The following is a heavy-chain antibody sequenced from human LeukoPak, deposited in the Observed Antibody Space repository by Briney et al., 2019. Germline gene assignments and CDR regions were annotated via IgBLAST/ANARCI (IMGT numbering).Heavy chain of an antibody. Sequence: GESLQISCKGSGYSFTSYWIGWVRQMPGKGLEWMGIIYPGDSDTRYSPSFQGQVAISADKSISTAYLQWSSLKASDTAMYYCAREEKYDWFDPWGQGTLVTVSS. CDR3: AREEKYDWFDP. V-gene: IGHV5-51*01. CDR1: GYSFTSYW. J-gene: IGHJ5*02. CDR2: IYPGDSDT.